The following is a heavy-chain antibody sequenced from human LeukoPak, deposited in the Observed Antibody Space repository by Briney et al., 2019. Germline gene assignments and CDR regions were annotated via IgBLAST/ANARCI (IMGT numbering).Heavy chain of an antibody. V-gene: IGHV4-59*12. CDR3: ARDQSYGGNSGNAFDI. CDR2: IYHSGST. CDR1: GGSISSYY. D-gene: IGHD4-23*01. Sequence: SETLSLTCTVSGGSISSYYWSWIRQPPGKGLEWIGFIYHSGSTYYNPSLKSRVTISVDTSKNQFSLKLSSVTVADTAVYYCARDQSYGGNSGNAFDIWGQGTMVTVSS. J-gene: IGHJ3*02.